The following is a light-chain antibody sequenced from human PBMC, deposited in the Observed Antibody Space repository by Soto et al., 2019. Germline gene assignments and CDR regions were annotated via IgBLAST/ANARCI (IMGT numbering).Light chain of an antibody. CDR1: QSVGNN. CDR2: GAS. V-gene: IGKV3-15*01. CDR3: QQYNGWPIT. J-gene: IGKJ5*01. Sequence: IVMTQSPGTLSVSPEERVTIFCRASQSVGNNLAWHQQKPGQAPRLLIYGASTRATGFPARFSGSGSGTEFTLTISSLQSEDFAVYYCQQYNGWPITFGQGTRLEI.